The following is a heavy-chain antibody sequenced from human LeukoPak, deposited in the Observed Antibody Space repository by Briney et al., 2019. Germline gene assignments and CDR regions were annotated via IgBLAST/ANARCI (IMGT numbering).Heavy chain of an antibody. Sequence: GESLKISCKGFGYRCTSYWIGLVRQMPGKGLEWMGIIYPGDSDTRYGPSFQGQVTISADRSITTAYLQWSSLKASDTAMYYCTFSCRYSGLTYGAENFRHWGQGTLVTVSS. V-gene: IGHV5-51*01. CDR1: GYRCTSYW. D-gene: IGHD1-26*01. J-gene: IGHJ1*01. CDR2: IYPGDSDT. CDR3: TFSCRYSGLTYGAENFRH.